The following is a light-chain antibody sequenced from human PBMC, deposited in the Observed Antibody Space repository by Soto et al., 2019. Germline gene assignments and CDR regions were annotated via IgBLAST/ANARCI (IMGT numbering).Light chain of an antibody. CDR3: LQHNSYPVT. V-gene: IGKV1-9*01. J-gene: IGKJ1*01. CDR2: EES. CDR1: QAVPNN. Sequence: DIHLTQSPTFLSPSLLDRVTITCRPSQAVPNNMAWYQQKPGKPPKLLIYEESTLHSGVPSRFSGSGSGTEFTLTISSLQPEDFATYYCLQHNSYPVTFGQGTKVDIK.